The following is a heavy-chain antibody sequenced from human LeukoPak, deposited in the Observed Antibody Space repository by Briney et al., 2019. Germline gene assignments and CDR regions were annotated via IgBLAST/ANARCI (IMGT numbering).Heavy chain of an antibody. D-gene: IGHD1-1*01. V-gene: IGHV3-13*01. J-gene: IGHJ4*02. Sequence: GGSLRLSCAASGFTFSDYDMHWVRQATGKGVEWVSAIGTAGDTYYTGSVKGRFTISRENAKNSLYLQMNSLRAGDTAVYYCVRVAKERVGGVYYFDYWGQGTPVTVSS. CDR1: GFTFSDYD. CDR2: IGTAGDT. CDR3: VRVAKERVGGVYYFDY.